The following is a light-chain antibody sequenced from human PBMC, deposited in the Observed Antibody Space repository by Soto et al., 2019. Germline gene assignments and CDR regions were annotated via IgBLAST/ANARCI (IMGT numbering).Light chain of an antibody. CDR3: QQYGSSSIT. CDR1: QGVTTN. J-gene: IGKJ5*01. Sequence: EIVMTQSPDTLSVSPGERATLTCRAGQGVTTNFAWYQQKSGQSPRLLIYDVSIRATGVPARFSATGSETDFTLTISRLEPEDFAVHYCQQYGSSSITFGQGTRLEI. CDR2: DVS. V-gene: IGKV3-20*01.